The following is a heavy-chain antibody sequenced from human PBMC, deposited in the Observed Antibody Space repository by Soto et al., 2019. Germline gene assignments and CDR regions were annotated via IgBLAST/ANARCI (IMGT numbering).Heavy chain of an antibody. Sequence: VKVSCKASGGTFSSYAISWVRQAPGQGLEWMGWISAYNGNTNYAQKLQGRVTMTTDTSTSTAYMELRSRRSDDTAVYYCAREYSYGYPHFDYWGQGTLVTVSS. CDR1: GGTFSSYA. J-gene: IGHJ4*02. D-gene: IGHD5-18*01. V-gene: IGHV1-18*01. CDR3: AREYSYGYPHFDY. CDR2: ISAYNGNT.